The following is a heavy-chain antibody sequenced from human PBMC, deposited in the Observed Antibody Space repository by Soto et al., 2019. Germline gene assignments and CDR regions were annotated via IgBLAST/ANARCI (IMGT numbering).Heavy chain of an antibody. CDR2: IIPIFGTA. CDR3: ASNTGRDGYIPFDY. V-gene: IGHV1-69*13. Sequence: ASVKVSCKASGGTFSSYAISWVRQAPGQGLEWMGGIIPIFGTANYAQKFQGRVTITADESTSTAYMELSSLRSEDTAVYYCASNTGRDGYIPFDYWGQGTLVTVSS. J-gene: IGHJ4*02. CDR1: GGTFSSYA. D-gene: IGHD5-12*01.